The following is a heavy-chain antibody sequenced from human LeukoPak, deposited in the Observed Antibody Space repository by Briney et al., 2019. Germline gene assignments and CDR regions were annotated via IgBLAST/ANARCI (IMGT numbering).Heavy chain of an antibody. CDR1: GGSISSYY. V-gene: IGHV4-59*08. CDR3: ARQSAAKRDVFFDY. D-gene: IGHD2-15*01. CDR2: IYYSGST. J-gene: IGHJ4*02. Sequence: SETLSLTCTASGGSISSYYWSWIRQPPGKGLEWIGYIYYSGSTNYNPSLKSRVTISVDTSKNQFSLKLSSVTAADTAVYYCARQSAAKRDVFFDYWGQGTLVTVSS.